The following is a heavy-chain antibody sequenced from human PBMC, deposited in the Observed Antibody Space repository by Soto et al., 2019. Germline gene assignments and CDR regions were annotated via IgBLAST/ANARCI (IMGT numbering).Heavy chain of an antibody. CDR3: ARGNMDV. J-gene: IGHJ6*02. V-gene: IGHV3-30-3*01. D-gene: IGHD1-1*01. CDR2: VSHVDDNK. Sequence: FHWVRQAPGRGLEWVAVVSHVDDNKYYADSVRGRFTISRDNSKKMLYLQMNSLRADDTALYYFARGNMDVWGQGTTVTVSS.